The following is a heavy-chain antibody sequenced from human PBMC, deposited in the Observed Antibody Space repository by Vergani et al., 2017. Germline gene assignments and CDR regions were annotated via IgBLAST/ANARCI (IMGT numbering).Heavy chain of an antibody. D-gene: IGHD7-27*01. CDR2: IYYSGST. CDR3: ARHSTGEWLEKLGWIDP. CDR1: GASIRSSNYY. J-gene: IGHJ5*02. V-gene: IGHV4-39*01. Sequence: QLQLQESGPGLVKPSATLSLTCSVSGASIRSSNYYWGWIRQPPGKGLEWIASIYYSGSTYYNPSLKSRVTISVYTSKNQFSLKLSSVTAADTAVYFCARHSTGEWLEKLGWIDPGGQGILVTVSS.